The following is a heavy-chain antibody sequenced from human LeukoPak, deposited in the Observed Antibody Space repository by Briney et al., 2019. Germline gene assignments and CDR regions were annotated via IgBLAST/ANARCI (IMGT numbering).Heavy chain of an antibody. CDR2: IYYSGST. Sequence: PSQTLSLTCTVSGGSISSGGYYWSWIRQHPGKGLEWIGYIYYSGSTYYNPSLKSRVTISVDTSKNQFSLKLSSVTAADTAVYYCARSPRDIVVVPAARVYYYYYYMDVWGKGTAVTVSS. CDR1: GGSISSGGYY. J-gene: IGHJ6*03. V-gene: IGHV4-31*03. CDR3: ARSPRDIVVVPAARVYYYYYYMDV. D-gene: IGHD2-2*01.